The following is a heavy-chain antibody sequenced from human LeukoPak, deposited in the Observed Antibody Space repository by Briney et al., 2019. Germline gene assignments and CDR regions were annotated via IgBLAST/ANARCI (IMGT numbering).Heavy chain of an antibody. Sequence: GASVKVSCKTSGYPFSDYYIHWIRQASGQGLESMGWINPKNGDTKYAQRSQGRLTITMDTSIDTVYMELRSPRYDDTAVYYCARLSALWGQGTLVTVSS. CDR3: ARLSAL. V-gene: IGHV1-2*02. CDR2: INPKNGDT. J-gene: IGHJ4*02. CDR1: GYPFSDYY.